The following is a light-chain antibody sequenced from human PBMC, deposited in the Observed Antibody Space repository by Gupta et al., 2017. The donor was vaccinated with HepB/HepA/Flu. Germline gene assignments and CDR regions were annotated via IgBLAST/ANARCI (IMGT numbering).Light chain of an antibody. J-gene: IGLJ2*01. CDR1: SSDVGGYNY. CDR2: DVS. Sequence: QSALTQPASVSGSPGQSLTISCPGTSSDVGGYNYVSCYQHHPANPLNLMIYDVSNRPAGAPNPFSGSKSGTTAPLTIAGPQAEDEDDYYCSSDTSSSIQFGGGTKLTVL. CDR3: SSDTSSSIQ. V-gene: IGLV2-14*03.